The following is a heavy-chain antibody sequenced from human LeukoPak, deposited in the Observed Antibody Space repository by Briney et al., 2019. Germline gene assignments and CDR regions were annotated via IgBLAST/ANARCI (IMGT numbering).Heavy chain of an antibody. CDR2: IYYSGST. V-gene: IGHV4-39*07. Sequence: PSETLSLTCTVPGGSISSSSYYWGWIRQPPGKGLEWIGSIYYSGSTYYNPSLKSRVTISVDKSKNQFSLKLSSVTAADTAVYYCARVNDDYVWGSYWGFDYWGQGTLVTVSS. D-gene: IGHD3-16*01. J-gene: IGHJ4*02. CDR3: ARVNDDYVWGSYWGFDY. CDR1: GGSISSSSYY.